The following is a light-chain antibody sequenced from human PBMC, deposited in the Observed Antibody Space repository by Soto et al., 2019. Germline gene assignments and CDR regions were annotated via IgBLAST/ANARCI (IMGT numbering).Light chain of an antibody. J-gene: IGLJ1*01. CDR3: QSYDSSLSVHYV. CDR2: GNS. V-gene: IGLV1-40*01. Sequence: QSVLAHPPSVSGAPGQRVTISCTGSSSNIGAGYDVHWYQQLPGTAPKLLIYGNSNRPSGVPDRFSGSKSGTSASLAITGLQAEDEADYYCQSYDSSLSVHYVFGTGTKVTVL. CDR1: SSNIGAGYD.